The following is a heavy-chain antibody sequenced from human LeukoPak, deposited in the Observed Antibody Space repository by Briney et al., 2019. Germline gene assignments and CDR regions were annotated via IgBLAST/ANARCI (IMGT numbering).Heavy chain of an antibody. D-gene: IGHD6-6*01. J-gene: IGHJ4*02. CDR1: GGPFSGYY. V-gene: IGHV4-59*01. Sequence: SETLSLTCAVYGGPFSGYYWSWIRQPPGKGLEWIGYIHYSGITNYNPSLKSRVTLSVDTSNNQFSLKLNSVTAADTAVYYCARDGYSSSSGPIFDYWGQGTLVAVSS. CDR2: IHYSGIT. CDR3: ARDGYSSSSGPIFDY.